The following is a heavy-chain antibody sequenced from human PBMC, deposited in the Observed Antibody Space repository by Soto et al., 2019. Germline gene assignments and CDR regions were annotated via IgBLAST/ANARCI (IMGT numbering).Heavy chain of an antibody. CDR2: MNPNSGNT. J-gene: IGHJ6*02. Sequence: QVQLVQSGAEVKKPGASVKVSCKASGYTFTSYDINWVRQATGQGLEWMGWMNPNSGNTGYAQKSQGRVTMTRNTSISTAYMELSSLRSEDTAVYYCARRTAVAGLYYYYGMDVWGQGTTVTVSS. CDR1: GYTFTSYD. D-gene: IGHD6-19*01. CDR3: ARRTAVAGLYYYYGMDV. V-gene: IGHV1-8*01.